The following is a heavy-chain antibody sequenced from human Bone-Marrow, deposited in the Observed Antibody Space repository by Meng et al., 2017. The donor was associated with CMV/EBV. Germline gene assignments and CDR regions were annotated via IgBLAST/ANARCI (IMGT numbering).Heavy chain of an antibody. J-gene: IGHJ4*02. CDR1: GFTFSSYS. CDR2: ISSSSSYI. D-gene: IGHD2-2*01. Sequence: GESLKISCAASGFTFSSYSMNWVRQAPGKGLEWVSSISSSSSYIYYAVSVKGRFTISRDNAKNSLYLQMNSLRAEDTAVYYCARGHCSSTSCYRHYFDYWGQGTLVTVSS. V-gene: IGHV3-21*01. CDR3: ARGHCSSTSCYRHYFDY.